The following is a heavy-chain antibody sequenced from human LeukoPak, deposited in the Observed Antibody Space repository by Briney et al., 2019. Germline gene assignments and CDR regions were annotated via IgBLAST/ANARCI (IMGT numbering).Heavy chain of an antibody. CDR1: GFTFSDYY. J-gene: IGHJ4*02. V-gene: IGHV3-11*06. D-gene: IGHD5-12*01. CDR2: ISSSSTYT. Sequence: KPGGSLRLSCAASGFTFSDYYMSWIRQAPGKGLEWISCISSSSTYTNDADSVKGRFTISRDNAKNSLYLQMNSLRAEDTAVYYCTRDSKLRPDSGSDLADYWGQGTLVTVSS. CDR3: TRDSKLRPDSGSDLADY.